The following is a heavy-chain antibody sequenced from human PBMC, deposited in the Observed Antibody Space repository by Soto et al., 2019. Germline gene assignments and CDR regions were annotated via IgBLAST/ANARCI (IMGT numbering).Heavy chain of an antibody. D-gene: IGHD2-8*01. CDR3: ARGDCTNGICYVNYYYGMDV. CDR2: ISAYNGDT. V-gene: IGHV1-18*01. Sequence: GSVKVSCKASGYTFTSYGISWVRQAPGQGLEWMGWISAYNGDTDSAQKLQGRVTMNTDISTNTAYMELRNLQSDDTAVYYCARGDCTNGICYVNYYYGMDVWGLGTTVTVSS. CDR1: GYTFTSYG. J-gene: IGHJ6*02.